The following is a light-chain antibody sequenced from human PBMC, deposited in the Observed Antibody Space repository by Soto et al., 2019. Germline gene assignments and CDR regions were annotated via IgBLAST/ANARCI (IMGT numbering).Light chain of an antibody. CDR2: EVT. CDR1: SSDVGGYNY. J-gene: IGLJ2*01. V-gene: IGLV2-8*01. Sequence: QSVLTQPPSASGSLGQSVTISCTGTSSDVGGYNYVSWHQQHPGKAPKLMIYEVTKRPSGVPDRFSGSKSGNMASLTVSGLQAEDEADYYCSSFAGGGNPVLFGGGTKLTVL. CDR3: SSFAGGGNPVL.